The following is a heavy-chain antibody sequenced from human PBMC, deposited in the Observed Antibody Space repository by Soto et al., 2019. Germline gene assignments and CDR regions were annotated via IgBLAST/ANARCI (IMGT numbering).Heavy chain of an antibody. Sequence: QITLKESGPTLVKPTQTLXXXCTXXGFSLRNSGXGVGWIRQPPGKALEWLALIYWDDDKRYSPSLKSRLTITKDTSKNQVVLTMTNMDPVDTATYYCAHLTTGGFYFDYWGQGTLVTVSS. V-gene: IGHV2-5*02. J-gene: IGHJ4*02. CDR1: GFSLRNSGXG. CDR2: IYWDDDK. CDR3: AHLTTGGFYFDY. D-gene: IGHD4-17*01.